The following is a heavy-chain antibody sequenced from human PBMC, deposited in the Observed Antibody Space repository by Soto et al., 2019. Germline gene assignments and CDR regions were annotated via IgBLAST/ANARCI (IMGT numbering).Heavy chain of an antibody. CDR3: ARHEGGAAAERPLDY. CDR1: GGSVRSSSYY. Sequence: QLRLQESGPGLVKSSETLSLTCTVSGGSVRSSSYYWGWIRQPPGKGLEWIASIYYSGRTHNNPALKSRVTMSIDTYTNQFSLKMNSVTAADTAVYYCARHEGGAAAERPLDYWGQGTLVTVSS. J-gene: IGHJ4*02. V-gene: IGHV4-39*01. D-gene: IGHD6-13*01. CDR2: IYYSGRT.